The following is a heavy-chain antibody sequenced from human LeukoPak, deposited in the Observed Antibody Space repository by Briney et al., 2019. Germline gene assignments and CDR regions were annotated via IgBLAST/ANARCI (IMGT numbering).Heavy chain of an antibody. D-gene: IGHD1-26*01. CDR3: ARGVVGAKAFDI. J-gene: IGHJ3*02. Sequence: SETLALTCTVSGGSISSYYWSWIRQPPGKGLEWIGYIYYSGSTSYNPSLKSRVTISVDTSKNQFSLKLSSVTAADTAVYYCARGVVGAKAFDIWGQGTMVTVSS. CDR2: IYYSGST. CDR1: GGSISSYY. V-gene: IGHV4-59*08.